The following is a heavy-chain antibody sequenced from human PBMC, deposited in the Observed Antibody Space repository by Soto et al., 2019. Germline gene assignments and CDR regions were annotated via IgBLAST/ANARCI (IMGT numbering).Heavy chain of an antibody. CDR3: AREPAALVPPVIYGMDV. CDR2: ISYDGSNK. Sequence: GGSLRLSCAASGFTFSSYAMHWVRQAPGKGLEWVAVISYDGSNKYYADSVKGRFTISRDNSKNTLYLQMNSLRAEDTAVYYCAREPAALVPPVIYGMDVWGQGTTVTVSS. D-gene: IGHD2-2*01. CDR1: GFTFSSYA. J-gene: IGHJ6*02. V-gene: IGHV3-30-3*01.